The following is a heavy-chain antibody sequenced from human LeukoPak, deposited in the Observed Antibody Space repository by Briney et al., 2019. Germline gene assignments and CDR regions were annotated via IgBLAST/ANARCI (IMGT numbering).Heavy chain of an antibody. V-gene: IGHV4-4*09. CDR2: IHASGPT. CDR3: ARHDAGIAARPFDN. J-gene: IGHJ4*02. CDR1: GGSISTYY. D-gene: IGHD6-6*01. Sequence: SETLSLTCTVSGGSISTYYWSWIRRPPGKGLEWIAYIHASGPTNYNPSLKSRITISVDTSKNQFSLKLSSVTTADTAVYYCARHDAGIAARPFDNWGQGTLVTVSS.